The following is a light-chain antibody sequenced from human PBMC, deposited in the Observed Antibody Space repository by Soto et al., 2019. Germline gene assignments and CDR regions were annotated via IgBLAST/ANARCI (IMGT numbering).Light chain of an antibody. J-gene: IGKJ1*01. V-gene: IGKV3-20*01. Sequence: EVVLTQSPGTLSLSPGERATLSCRASQTINNNYLAWYQQKPGQSPRLLIYGASNRATGIPDRFSGSGSGTDFTLTISTLEPEESAMYYCQQYLHPPQTFGQGTKVEIK. CDR2: GAS. CDR1: QTINNNY. CDR3: QQYLHPPQT.